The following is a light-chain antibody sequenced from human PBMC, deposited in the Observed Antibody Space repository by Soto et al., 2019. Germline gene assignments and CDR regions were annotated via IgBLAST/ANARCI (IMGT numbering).Light chain of an antibody. CDR3: QHYDRPPRT. J-gene: IGKJ1*01. CDR1: QSLSSSY. CDR2: AAS. V-gene: IGKV3-20*01. Sequence: EIVLTQSPGTLSLSPGERATLSCRASQSLSSSYLAWYQQRPGQAPRLLIYAASSRAAGIPDRFSGSGSGTDFTLTISRLEPEDFAVYYCQHYDRPPRTFGQGTKVEIK.